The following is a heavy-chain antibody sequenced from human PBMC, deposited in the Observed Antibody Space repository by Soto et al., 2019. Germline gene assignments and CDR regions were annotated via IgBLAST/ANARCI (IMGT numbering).Heavy chain of an antibody. V-gene: IGHV3-23*01. D-gene: IGHD3-10*01. Sequence: EVQLLESGGGLVQPGGSLRLSCAASGFTFSRFAMSWVRQAPGEGLEWVSRISNSGGRTYYADSGKGRFTMSRDNSKNTLEVQMNSLRAEDTAIYYCAKDHFQSASGSYSWFDPWGQGTLVTVSS. J-gene: IGHJ5*02. CDR2: ISNSGGRT. CDR1: GFTFSRFA. CDR3: AKDHFQSASGSYSWFDP.